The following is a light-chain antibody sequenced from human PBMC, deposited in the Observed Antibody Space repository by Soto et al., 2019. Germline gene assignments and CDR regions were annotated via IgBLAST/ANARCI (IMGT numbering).Light chain of an antibody. CDR1: QSAGNF. Sequence: EIVMTQSPATLSVSPGETASLSCRASQSAGNFLAWYQQKPGQAPRIIIYYISTRATGIPARFSGSGSGTEFTLTINSLQYEDSAVYYCQQHNQWTITFGQGTRLEIK. V-gene: IGKV3D-15*01. CDR3: QQHNQWTIT. CDR2: YIS. J-gene: IGKJ5*01.